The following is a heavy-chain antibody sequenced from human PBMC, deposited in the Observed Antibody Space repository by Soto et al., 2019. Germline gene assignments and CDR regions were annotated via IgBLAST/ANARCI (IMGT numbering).Heavy chain of an antibody. CDR1: GYTFTGYY. V-gene: IGHV1-2*02. CDR2: INPNSGGT. CDR3: AKEAANYDFWSDHPERKLDY. Sequence: QVQLVQSGAEVKKPGASVKVSCKASGYTFTGYYMHWVRQAPGQGLEWMGWINPNSGGTNYAQKFQGRVTMTRDTSISTAYMELSRLRSDDTAVYYCAKEAANYDFWSDHPERKLDYWGQGILVTVSS. J-gene: IGHJ4*02. D-gene: IGHD3-3*01.